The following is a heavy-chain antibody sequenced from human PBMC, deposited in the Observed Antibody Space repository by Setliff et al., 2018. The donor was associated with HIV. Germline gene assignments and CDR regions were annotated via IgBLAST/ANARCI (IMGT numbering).Heavy chain of an antibody. CDR1: GGSISSYY. D-gene: IGHD6-19*01. J-gene: IGHJ4*02. CDR2: IYYSGGT. V-gene: IGHV4-59*01. CDR3: ARGSSGWTSDY. Sequence: SETLSLTCNVSGGSISSYYWNWIRQPPGKGLEWIGYIYYSGGTNHNPSLKSRVTISADKSKNQFSLKLSSVTAADTAVYYCARGSSGWTSDYWGQGTLVTVSS.